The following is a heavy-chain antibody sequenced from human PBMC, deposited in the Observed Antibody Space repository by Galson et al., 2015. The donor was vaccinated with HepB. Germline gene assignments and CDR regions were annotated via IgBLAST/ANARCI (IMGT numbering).Heavy chain of an antibody. J-gene: IGHJ4*02. CDR3: AKDAAPGSGSRYFDD. D-gene: IGHD6-19*01. CDR2: ISDSGDSI. V-gene: IGHV3-23*01. Sequence: SLRLSCAASGFTFSNYAITWVRQAPGQGLEWVSAISDSGDSIYYADSVRGRFTISRDNSKNTLYLQMNGLTADDTAVYLCAKDAAPGSGSRYFDDWGQGTLVTVSS. CDR1: GFTFSNYA.